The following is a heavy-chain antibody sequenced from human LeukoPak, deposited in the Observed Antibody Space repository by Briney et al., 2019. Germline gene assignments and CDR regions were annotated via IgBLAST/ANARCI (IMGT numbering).Heavy chain of an antibody. Sequence: PGGSLRLSCAASGFTFSTYGMHWVRQAPGKGLEWVAFIRYGGTNIYYADSVKGRFTISRDNSKNTLYLQMNSLRAEDTAVYYCAKDRKVFLEWPKGCNDYWGQGTLVTVSS. D-gene: IGHD3-3*01. CDR2: IRYGGTNI. CDR1: GFTFSTYG. V-gene: IGHV3-30*02. CDR3: AKDRKVFLEWPKGCNDY. J-gene: IGHJ4*02.